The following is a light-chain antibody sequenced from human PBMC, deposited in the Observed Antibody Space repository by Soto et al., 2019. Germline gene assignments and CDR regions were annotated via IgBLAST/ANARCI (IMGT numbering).Light chain of an antibody. Sequence: QSVLTQPPSASGSPGQSVTISCTGTSSDVGAYKYVSWYQQYPGKAPKLMIYEVSKRPSGVPDRFSGSKSGNTASLTVSGLQAEDEADYYCTSYVGIDIWVLGGGTKVTGL. CDR2: EVS. J-gene: IGLJ3*02. CDR1: SSDVGAYKY. V-gene: IGLV2-8*01. CDR3: TSYVGIDIWV.